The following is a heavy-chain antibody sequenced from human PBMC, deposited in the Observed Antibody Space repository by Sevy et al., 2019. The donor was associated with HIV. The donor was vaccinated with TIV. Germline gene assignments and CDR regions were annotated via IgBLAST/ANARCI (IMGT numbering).Heavy chain of an antibody. D-gene: IGHD3-16*01. Sequence: GGSLRRSCAASIFTFNIYGMQWVRQAPGKGLEWVAYMRKDGLTTYYADSVKGRFTISRDSSKNTLYLQMNSLRIEDAALYYCTRETTYYDASGPVPGDIWGQGTMVTVSS. CDR1: IFTFNIYG. CDR2: MRKDGLTT. J-gene: IGHJ3*02. V-gene: IGHV3-30*02. CDR3: TRETTYYDASGPVPGDI.